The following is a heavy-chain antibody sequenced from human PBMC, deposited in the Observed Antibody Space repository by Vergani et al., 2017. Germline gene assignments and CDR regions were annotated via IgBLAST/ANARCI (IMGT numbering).Heavy chain of an antibody. Sequence: QVQLVQSGSEVRKPGASVKVSCQVSGYSLTELTIHWVRQAPGKGLEWMGGFDPEHGEVTFAHHIQGRVTMTEDRSTDTAYMELSSVTAADTAVYYCARVQELYDFWSGYRVRYYYYMDVWGKGTTVTVSS. CDR1: GYSLTELT. J-gene: IGHJ6*03. CDR2: FDPEHGEV. V-gene: IGHV1-24*01. D-gene: IGHD3-3*01. CDR3: ARVQELYDFWSGYRVRYYYYMDV.